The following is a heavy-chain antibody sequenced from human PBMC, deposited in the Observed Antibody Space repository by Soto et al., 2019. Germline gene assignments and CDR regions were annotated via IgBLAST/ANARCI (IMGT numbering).Heavy chain of an antibody. CDR3: AKDQGYDILTGYLYGDYFDY. V-gene: IGHV3-30*18. CDR1: GFTFSSYG. CDR2: ISYDGSNK. D-gene: IGHD3-9*01. Sequence: GGSLRLSCAASGFTFSSYGMHWVRQAPGKGLEWVAVISYDGSNKYYADSVKGRFTISRDNSKNTLYLQMNSLRAEDTAVYYCAKDQGYDILTGYLYGDYFDYWGQGTLVTVSS. J-gene: IGHJ4*02.